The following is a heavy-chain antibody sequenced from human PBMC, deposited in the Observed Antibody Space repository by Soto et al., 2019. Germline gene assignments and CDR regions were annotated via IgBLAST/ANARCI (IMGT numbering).Heavy chain of an antibody. Sequence: PGGSLRLSCAASVFTFSSYWMSWVRQAPGKGLEWVANIKQDGSEKYYVDSVKGRFTISRDDAKNSLYLQMNSLRAEDTAVYYCARDGYSYGTLYDYWGQGTLVTVSS. V-gene: IGHV3-7*03. CDR2: IKQDGSEK. CDR1: VFTFSSYW. CDR3: ARDGYSYGTLYDY. D-gene: IGHD5-18*01. J-gene: IGHJ4*02.